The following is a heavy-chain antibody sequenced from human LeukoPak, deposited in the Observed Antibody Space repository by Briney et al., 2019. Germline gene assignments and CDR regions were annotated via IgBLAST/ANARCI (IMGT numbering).Heavy chain of an antibody. V-gene: IGHV3-33*01. J-gene: IGHJ4*02. CDR3: ARDRAVTKNGAIDY. CDR2: IWYDGSNK. D-gene: IGHD4-17*01. CDR1: GFTFSSYG. Sequence: PGGSLRLSRAASGFTFSSYGMHWVRQAPGKGLEWVVVIWYDGSNKYYADSVKGRFTISRDNSKNTLYLQMNSLRAEDTAVYYCARDRAVTKNGAIDYWGQGTLVTVSS.